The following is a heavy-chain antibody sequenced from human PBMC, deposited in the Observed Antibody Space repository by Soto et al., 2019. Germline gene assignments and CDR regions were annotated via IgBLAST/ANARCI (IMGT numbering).Heavy chain of an antibody. CDR2: IYYSGST. V-gene: IGHV4-59*01. D-gene: IGHD4-4*01. CDR1: GGSISSYY. Sequence: SETLSLTCTVSGGSISSYYWSWIRQPPGKGLEWIGYIYYSGSTNYNPSLKSRVTISVGTSRNQFSLKLSSVTAADTAVYYCARGHSNYERGGLDYYYYYYMDVWGKGTTVTVSS. CDR3: ARGHSNYERGGLDYYYYYYMDV. J-gene: IGHJ6*03.